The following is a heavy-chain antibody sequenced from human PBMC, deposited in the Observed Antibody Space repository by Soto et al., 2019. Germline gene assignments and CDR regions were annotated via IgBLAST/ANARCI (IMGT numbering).Heavy chain of an antibody. Sequence: ESLKISCKGSGYSFTSYWIGWVRQMPGKGLEWMGIIYPGDSDTRYSPSFQGQVTISADKSISTAYLQWSSLKASDTAMYYCARNLGSYCGGDCYSGISLLDAFDIWGQGTMVTVSS. V-gene: IGHV5-51*01. D-gene: IGHD2-21*02. CDR1: GYSFTSYW. CDR2: IYPGDSDT. CDR3: ARNLGSYCGGDCYSGISLLDAFDI. J-gene: IGHJ3*02.